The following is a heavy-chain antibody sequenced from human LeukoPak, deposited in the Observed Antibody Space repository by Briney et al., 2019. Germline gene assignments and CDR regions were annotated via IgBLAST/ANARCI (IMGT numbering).Heavy chain of an antibody. J-gene: IGHJ6*03. D-gene: IGHD3-10*01. CDR2: INPSGGST. Sequence: GASVKVSCKASGYTFTSYYMHWVRQAPGQGLEWMGIINPSGGSTSYAQKFQGRVTMTRDTSTSTVYTELSSLRSEDTAVCYCARDSGAAKGYYYYYMDVWGKGTTVTVSS. V-gene: IGHV1-46*01. CDR3: ARDSGAAKGYYYYYMDV. CDR1: GYTFTSYY.